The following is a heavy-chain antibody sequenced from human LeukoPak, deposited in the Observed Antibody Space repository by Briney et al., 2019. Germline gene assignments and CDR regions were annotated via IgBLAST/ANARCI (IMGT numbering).Heavy chain of an antibody. Sequence: GGSLRLSCAASGFTFSSYAMSWVRQAPGKGLEWVSAISGSGGSTYYADSVKGRFTISRDNAKNSLYLQMNSLRAEDTAVYYCASPKTGYCSGGSCYWGGFDYWGQGTLVTVSS. CDR1: GFTFSSYA. V-gene: IGHV3-23*01. J-gene: IGHJ4*02. CDR2: ISGSGGST. D-gene: IGHD2-15*01. CDR3: ASPKTGYCSGGSCYWGGFDY.